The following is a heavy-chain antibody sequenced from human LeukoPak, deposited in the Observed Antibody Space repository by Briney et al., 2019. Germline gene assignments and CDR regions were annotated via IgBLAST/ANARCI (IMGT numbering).Heavy chain of an antibody. Sequence: GGSLRLSCAASGFAFSSYAMHWVRQAPGKGLEWVAVVSFDGDNKYYADSVKDRFTISRDNSQNTLYLQLNSLRAEDTAVYYCARDWTLNYWGQGTLVTVSS. CDR2: VSFDGDNK. CDR1: GFAFSSYA. D-gene: IGHD3/OR15-3a*01. V-gene: IGHV3-30-3*01. J-gene: IGHJ4*02. CDR3: ARDWTLNY.